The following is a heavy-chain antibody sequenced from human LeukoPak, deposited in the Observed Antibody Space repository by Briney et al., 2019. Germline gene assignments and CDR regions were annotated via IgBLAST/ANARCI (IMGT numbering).Heavy chain of an antibody. CDR2: IKHDGREK. D-gene: IGHD3-3*01. J-gene: IGHJ4*02. CDR1: GFTFSSYA. V-gene: IGHV3-7*01. Sequence: GGSLRLSCAASGFTFSSYAMSWVRQAPGKGLEWVASIKHDGREKYYVDSVRGRFTISRDNTMNSLYLQMSSLRAEDTAVYYCATDRGWRTSGYYLYYFEYWGQGTLVTYSS. CDR3: ATDRGWRTSGYYLYYFEY.